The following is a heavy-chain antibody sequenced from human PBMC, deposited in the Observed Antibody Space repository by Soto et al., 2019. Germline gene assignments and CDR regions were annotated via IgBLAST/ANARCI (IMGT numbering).Heavy chain of an antibody. CDR2: INAGNGNT. J-gene: IGHJ4*02. D-gene: IGHD6-13*01. V-gene: IGHV1-3*01. Sequence: ASVKVSCKASGYTFTSYAMHWVRQAPGQRLEWMGWINAGNGNTKYSQKFQGRVTITRDTSASTAYMELSSLRSEDTAVYYCARAHIAAASTGFDYWGQGTLVTVSS. CDR3: ARAHIAAASTGFDY. CDR1: GYTFTSYA.